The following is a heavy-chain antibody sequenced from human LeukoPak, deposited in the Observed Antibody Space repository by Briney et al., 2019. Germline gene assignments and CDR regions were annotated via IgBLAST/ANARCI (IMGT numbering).Heavy chain of an antibody. J-gene: IGHJ6*03. CDR1: GGSIINYY. V-gene: IGHV4-4*07. Sequence: SETLSPTCTVSGGSIINYYWSWVRQPAGEGLEWVGRIYTSGSTNYNPSLKSRVTMSVDTSKNQFSLKLSSVTAADTAVYYCARDGYSSSWYSDMDVWGKGTTVTVSS. D-gene: IGHD6-13*01. CDR2: IYTSGST. CDR3: ARDGYSSSWYSDMDV.